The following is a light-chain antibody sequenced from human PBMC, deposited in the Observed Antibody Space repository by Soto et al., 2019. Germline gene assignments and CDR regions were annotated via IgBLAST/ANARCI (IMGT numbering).Light chain of an antibody. Sequence: QSVLTQPPSVSGAPGQRVTISCTGSSSNIGAGYDVHWYQQLPGTAPKLLIYGNSNRPSGVPDRFSGSKSGTSASLAITGLQAVDEADYYCQSFDSSLSWVFGGGTQLTVL. CDR1: SSNIGAGYD. CDR3: QSFDSSLSWV. V-gene: IGLV1-40*01. CDR2: GNS. J-gene: IGLJ7*01.